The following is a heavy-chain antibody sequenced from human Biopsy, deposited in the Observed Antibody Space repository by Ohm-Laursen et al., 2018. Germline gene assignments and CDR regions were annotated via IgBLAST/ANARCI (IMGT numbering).Heavy chain of an antibody. CDR1: GVSISSYF. CDR2: VSYSGNT. J-gene: IGHJ4*02. D-gene: IGHD3-22*01. Sequence: PSQTLSLTCIVSGVSISSYFWSWIRQPLGKGLEWIGYVSYSGNTKYNPSPKSRVIISADTSKNQFSLKLSSVTAADTAMYYCAAYYYDSSGYFYAFHYWGQGTLVTVSS. V-gene: IGHV4-59*08. CDR3: AAYYYDSSGYFYAFHY.